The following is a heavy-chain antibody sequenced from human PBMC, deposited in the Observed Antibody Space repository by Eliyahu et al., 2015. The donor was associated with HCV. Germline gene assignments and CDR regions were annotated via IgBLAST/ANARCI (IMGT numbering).Heavy chain of an antibody. CDR3: AREADFYDSTTPSLNL. V-gene: IGHV1-18*01. D-gene: IGHD2/OR15-2a*01. CDR1: SFTSGSITFG. Sequence: QVHLVQSGTEVKAPGASVKISCKAPSFTSGSITFGFNWXRQVPGQGLEWMGWISAYNGNTNFAPKFQGRIVMTTDPSTTTASLELRNLRFDDTALYFCAREADFYDSTTPSLNLWGQGTMVIVSS. CDR2: ISAYNGNT. J-gene: IGHJ3*01.